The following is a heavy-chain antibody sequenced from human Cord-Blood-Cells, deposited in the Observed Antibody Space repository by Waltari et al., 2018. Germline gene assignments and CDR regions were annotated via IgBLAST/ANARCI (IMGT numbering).Heavy chain of an antibody. CDR1: GFSLSTSGVG. J-gene: IGHJ3*02. Sequence: QITLKESGPTLVKPTQTLTLTCTFSGFSLSTSGVGVGWIRQPPGKALEWLALIYWDDDKRYSPSLKSRLTITKDTSKSQVVLTMTNMDPVDTATYYCAHYYYDSSGYYEGAFDIWGQGTMVTVSS. CDR3: AHYYYDSSGYYEGAFDI. D-gene: IGHD3-22*01. V-gene: IGHV2-5*02. CDR2: IYWDDDK.